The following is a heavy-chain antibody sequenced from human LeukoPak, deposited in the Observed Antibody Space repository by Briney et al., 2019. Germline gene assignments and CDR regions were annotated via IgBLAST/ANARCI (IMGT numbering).Heavy chain of an antibody. D-gene: IGHD6-19*01. CDR2: INPDGSEK. V-gene: IGHV3-7*01. J-gene: IGHJ3*02. CDR3: ARYGNGEWLAHYAFDS. CDR1: GFTSSSYS. Sequence: PGGSLRLSCAASGFTSSSYSLNWVRQAPGKGPEWVANINPDGSEKYYVDSVKGRFAISRDNAENSLYLQMNNLRAEDTAVYYCARYGNGEWLAHYAFDSWGQGTMVTVSS.